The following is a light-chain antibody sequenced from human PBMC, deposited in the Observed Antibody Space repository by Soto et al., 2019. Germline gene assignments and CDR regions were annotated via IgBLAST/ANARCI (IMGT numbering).Light chain of an antibody. Sequence: DIQMTQSPSTLPASVGDRVTITCRASQSISTWLAWYQQKPGKAPNLLIYKASYLASGVPSRFSGGGSGTEFTLTISSLQPDDFATYYCQQYSSYLTFGQGTKVEIK. V-gene: IGKV1-5*03. CDR3: QQYSSYLT. CDR2: KAS. CDR1: QSISTW. J-gene: IGKJ1*01.